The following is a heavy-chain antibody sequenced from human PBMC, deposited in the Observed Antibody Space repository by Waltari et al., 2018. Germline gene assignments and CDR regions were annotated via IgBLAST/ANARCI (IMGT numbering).Heavy chain of an antibody. V-gene: IGHV3-7*01. CDR2: IKKDGGGK. D-gene: IGHD2-21*01. Sequence: EVQLVESGGGLVQPGGSLSLSCAAFGFTFSAYWMTWVRQAPGKGLEWVANIKKDGGGKYYVDSVKGRFTVSRDNAKNSLYLQMSSLRAEDTAVYYCARDRGYCGGDCYKNLDSWGQGTLVAVSS. CDR3: ARDRGYCGGDCYKNLDS. J-gene: IGHJ4*02. CDR1: GFTFSAYW.